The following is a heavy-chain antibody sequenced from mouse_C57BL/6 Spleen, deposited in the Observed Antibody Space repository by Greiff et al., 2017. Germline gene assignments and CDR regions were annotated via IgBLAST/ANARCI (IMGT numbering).Heavy chain of an antibody. CDR1: GYTFTTYP. CDR3: AMYSNSRSGFDY. D-gene: IGHD2-5*01. Sequence: QVHVKQSGAELVKPGASVKMSCKASGYTFTTYPIEWMKQNHGKSLEWIGNFHPYNDDTKYNEKFKGKATLTVEKSSSTVYLELSRLTSDDSAVYYCAMYSNSRSGFDYWGQGTTLTVSS. V-gene: IGHV1-47*01. J-gene: IGHJ2*01. CDR2: FHPYNDDT.